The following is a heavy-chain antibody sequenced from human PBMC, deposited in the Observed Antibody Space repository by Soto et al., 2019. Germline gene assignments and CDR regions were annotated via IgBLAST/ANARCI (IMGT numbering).Heavy chain of an antibody. CDR1: GFTFSSYD. CDR3: ARGVARYCSGGSCTTGFDY. CDR2: IGTAGDT. J-gene: IGHJ4*02. V-gene: IGHV3-13*01. Sequence: EVQLVESGGGLVQPGGSLRLSCAASGFTFSSYDMHWVRQATGKGLEWVSAIGTAGDTYYPGSVKGRFTTSRENAKNSLYLQMNSLRAGDTAVYYCARGVARYCSGGSCTTGFDYWGQGTLVTVSS. D-gene: IGHD2-15*01.